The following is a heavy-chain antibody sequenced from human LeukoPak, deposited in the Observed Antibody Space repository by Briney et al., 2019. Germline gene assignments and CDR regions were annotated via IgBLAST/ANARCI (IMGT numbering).Heavy chain of an antibody. CDR3: ARITEYYFDY. CDR2: IYYSGST. D-gene: IGHD3-16*01. Sequence: KPSETLSLTCTVSGGSISSYYWSLIRQPPGKGLEWIGYIYYSGSTNYNPSLKSRVTISVDTSKNQFSLKLSSVTAADTAVYYCARITEYYFDYWGQGTLVTVSS. J-gene: IGHJ4*02. CDR1: GGSISSYY. V-gene: IGHV4-59*01.